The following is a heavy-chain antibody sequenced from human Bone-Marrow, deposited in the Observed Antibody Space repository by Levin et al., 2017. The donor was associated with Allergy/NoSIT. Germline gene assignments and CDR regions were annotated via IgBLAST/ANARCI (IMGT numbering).Heavy chain of an antibody. CDR1: GGSFSGYY. Sequence: TSETLSLTCAVYGGSFSGYYWSWIRQPPGKGLEWIGEINHSGSTNYNPSLKSRVTISVDTSKNQFSLKLSSVTAADTAVYYCARGRRGVVVPAAMRLGSNLGWFDPWGQGTLVTVSS. CDR2: INHSGST. D-gene: IGHD2-2*01. CDR3: ARGRRGVVVPAAMRLGSNLGWFDP. J-gene: IGHJ5*02. V-gene: IGHV4-34*01.